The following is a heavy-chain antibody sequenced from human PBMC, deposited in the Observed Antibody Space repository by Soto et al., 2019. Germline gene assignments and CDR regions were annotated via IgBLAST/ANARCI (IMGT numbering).Heavy chain of an antibody. CDR1: GDTFTDYY. V-gene: IGHV1-46*01. CDR2: VNPSGGHT. CDR3: ARGGHVVVVTAALDY. J-gene: IGHJ4*01. Sequence: QVQLMQSGAEVKKPGASVKVSCKASGDTFTDYYIHWVRQAPGQGLEWMGTVNPSGGHTTYAQHSLSRVTLTRDTSTSTLYMELTSLTSDDTAIYYCARGGHVVVVTAALDYWGHGTLVTVSS. D-gene: IGHD2-21*02.